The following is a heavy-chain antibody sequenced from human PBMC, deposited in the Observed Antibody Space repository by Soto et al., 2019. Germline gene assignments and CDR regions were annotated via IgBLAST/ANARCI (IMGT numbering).Heavy chain of an antibody. J-gene: IGHJ5*02. D-gene: IGHD3-3*01. CDR3: ARDAIFGAPLNWFDP. CDR2: INPSGGST. CDR1: GYTLTSYY. Sequence: ASVKVSCKASGYTLTSYYMHWVRQAPGQGLEWMGIINPSGGSTSYAQKFQGRVTMTRDTSTNTVYMELSSLRSEDTAVYYCARDAIFGAPLNWFDPWGQGTLVTVSS. V-gene: IGHV1-46*01.